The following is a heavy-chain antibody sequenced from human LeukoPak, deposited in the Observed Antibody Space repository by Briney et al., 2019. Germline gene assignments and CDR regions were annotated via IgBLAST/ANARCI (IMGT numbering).Heavy chain of an antibody. CDR1: GGSFSGYY. V-gene: IGHV4-34*01. D-gene: IGHD6-13*01. Sequence: SETLSLTCAVYGGSFSGYYWSWIRQPPGEGLEWIGEINHSGSTNYNPSLKSRVTISVDTSKNQFSLKLSSVTAADTAVYYCARGMAAGAPIYTGFDYWGQGTLVTVSS. CDR2: INHSGST. J-gene: IGHJ4*02. CDR3: ARGMAAGAPIYTGFDY.